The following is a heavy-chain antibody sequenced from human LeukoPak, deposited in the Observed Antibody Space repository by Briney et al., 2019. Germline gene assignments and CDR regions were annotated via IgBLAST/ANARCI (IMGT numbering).Heavy chain of an antibody. J-gene: IGHJ4*02. CDR2: INPNSGGT. V-gene: IGHV1-2*02. CDR3: ARDRVVVPAAFDY. Sequence: ASVKVSWKASGYTFTAYYMHWVRQAPGQGLEWMGWINPNSGGTNYAQKFQGRVTMTRDTSISTAYMELSRLRSDDTAVYYCARDRVVVPAAFDYWGQGTLVTVSS. CDR1: GYTFTAYY. D-gene: IGHD2-2*01.